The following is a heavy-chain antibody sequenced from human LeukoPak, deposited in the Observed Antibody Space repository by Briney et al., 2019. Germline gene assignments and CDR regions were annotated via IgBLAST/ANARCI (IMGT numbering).Heavy chain of an antibody. CDR3: TRGTTAARPDYFDY. V-gene: IGHV3-74*01. D-gene: IGHD6-6*01. J-gene: IGHJ4*02. Sequence: GGSLRLSCAASGFTFSSYWMHWVRQAPGKGLVWVSRIHTDGSATDYADSVKGRFTISRDNAKNTLFLQMNSRRDEDTAVYYCTRGTTAARPDYFDYWGQGTLVTVSS. CDR1: GFTFSSYW. CDR2: IHTDGSAT.